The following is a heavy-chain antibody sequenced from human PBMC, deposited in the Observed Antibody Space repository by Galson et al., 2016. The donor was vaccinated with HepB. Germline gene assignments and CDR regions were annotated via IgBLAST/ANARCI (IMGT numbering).Heavy chain of an antibody. CDR2: IIPFFGTA. D-gene: IGHD3-22*01. CDR3: ARGSLHYDSSGFFYEREFPNYYGMDV. CDR1: GGTFSSCA. Sequence: SVKVSCKASGGTFSSCAISWVRQAPGQGLEWMGGIIPFFGTANYAQKFQGRVTITADESTSTAYMELSSLRSEDTAVYYCARGSLHYDSSGFFYEREFPNYYGMDVWGQGTTVTVSS. V-gene: IGHV1-69*13. J-gene: IGHJ6*02.